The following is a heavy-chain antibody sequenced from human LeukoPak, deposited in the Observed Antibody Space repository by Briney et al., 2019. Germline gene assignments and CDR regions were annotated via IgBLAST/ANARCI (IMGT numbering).Heavy chain of an antibody. CDR2: ISSSSDYT. CDR1: GFAFSDYH. CDR3: ARGSGSFSGGFDY. Sequence: GGSLRLSCAASGFAFSDYHMSWIRQAPGKGLEWVSYISSSSDYTNYADSVRGRFTISRDNAKKSIYLQMNSLRAEDTAVYYCARGSGSFSGGFDYWGQGTLVTVSS. V-gene: IGHV3-11*06. D-gene: IGHD1-26*01. J-gene: IGHJ4*02.